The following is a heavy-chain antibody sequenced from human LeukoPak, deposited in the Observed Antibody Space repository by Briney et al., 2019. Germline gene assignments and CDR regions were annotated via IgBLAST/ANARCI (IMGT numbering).Heavy chain of an antibody. Sequence: ASVKVSCKASGYTFTEYYMHWVRQAPGQGLEWVGWINPNSGGANYAENFQGRVTMTRDTSISTAYMELSSLRYDDTALYYCARGQSLNDYWGQGTLVTVSS. CDR2: INPNSGGA. CDR3: ARGQSLNDY. CDR1: GYTFTEYY. V-gene: IGHV1-2*02. J-gene: IGHJ4*02.